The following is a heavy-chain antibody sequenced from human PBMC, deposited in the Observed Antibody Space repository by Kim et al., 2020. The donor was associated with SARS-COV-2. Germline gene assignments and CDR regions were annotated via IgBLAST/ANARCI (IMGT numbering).Heavy chain of an antibody. CDR2: ISYDGSNK. CDR3: AKEGPWYYDFWSGYYIDY. V-gene: IGHV3-30*18. CDR1: GFTFSSYG. D-gene: IGHD3-3*01. J-gene: IGHJ4*02. Sequence: GGSLRLSCAASGFTFSSYGMHWVRQAPGKGLEWVAVISYDGSNKYYADSVKGRFTISRDNSKNTLYLQMNSLRAEDTAVYYCAKEGPWYYDFWSGYYIDYWGQGTLVTVSS.